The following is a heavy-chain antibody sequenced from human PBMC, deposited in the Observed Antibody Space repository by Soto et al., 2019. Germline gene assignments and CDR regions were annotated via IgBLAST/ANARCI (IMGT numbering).Heavy chain of an antibody. CDR1: GFTFSDHY. D-gene: IGHD5-12*01. V-gene: IGHV3-72*01. CDR2: SRNKARSYTT. CDR3: GRGLPTTGFDY. Sequence: GGSMRLSCAASGFTFSDHYMDWVRQYPGKGLEWVGRSRNKARSYTTDYAASVKGRFTISRDDSKSSVYLQMNSLKTEDTAVYYCGRGLPTTGFDYWGQGILVTVSS. J-gene: IGHJ4*02.